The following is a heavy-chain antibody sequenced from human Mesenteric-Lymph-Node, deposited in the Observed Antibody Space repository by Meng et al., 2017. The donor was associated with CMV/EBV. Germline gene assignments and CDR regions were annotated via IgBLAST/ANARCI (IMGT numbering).Heavy chain of an antibody. V-gene: IGHV4-4*02. CDR1: GGSISSSNW. D-gene: IGHD1-7*01. CDR2: IYHSGST. J-gene: IGHJ6*02. CDR3: ARGNYDYYYYGMDV. Sequence: SETLSLTCAVSGGSISSSNWWSWVRQPPGKGLEWIGYIYHSGSTKYNPSLKSRVTISVDTSKNQFSLKLSSVTAADTAVYYCARGNYDYYYYGMDVWGQGTTVTVSS.